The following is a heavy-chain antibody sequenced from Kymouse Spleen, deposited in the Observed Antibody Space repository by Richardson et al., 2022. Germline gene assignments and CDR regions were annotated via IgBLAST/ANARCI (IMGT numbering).Heavy chain of an antibody. CDR1: GFTFDDYA. CDR3: AKDNYYGSGSYNYYYGMDV. V-gene: IGHV3-9*01. D-gene: IGHD3-10*01. CDR2: ISWNSGSI. J-gene: IGHJ6*02. Sequence: EVQLVESGGGLVQPGRSLRLSCAASGFTFDDYAMHWVRQAPGKGLEWVSGISWNSGSIGYADSVKGRFTISRDNAKNSLYLQMNSLRAEDTALYYCAKDNYYGSGSYNYYYGMDVWGQGTTVTVSS.